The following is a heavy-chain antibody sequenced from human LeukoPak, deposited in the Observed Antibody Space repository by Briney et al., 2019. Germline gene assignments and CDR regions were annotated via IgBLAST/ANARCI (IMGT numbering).Heavy chain of an antibody. D-gene: IGHD3-10*01. CDR2: ISGSGGST. V-gene: IGHV3-23*01. CDR1: GFTFSSYA. CDR3: AKQSGSYLALEYFDY. J-gene: IGHJ4*02. Sequence: GGSLRLSCAASGFTFSSYAMSWVRQAPGKGLEWVSAISGSGGSTYYADSVKGRFTISRDNSKNTLYLQMNSLRAEDTAVYYCAKQSGSYLALEYFDYWGQGTLVTVSS.